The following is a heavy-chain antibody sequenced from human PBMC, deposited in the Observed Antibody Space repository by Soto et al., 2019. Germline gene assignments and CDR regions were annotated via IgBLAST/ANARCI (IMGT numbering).Heavy chain of an antibody. Sequence: QVQLVESGGGVVQPGRSLRLSCAASGFPFTSYGMHWVREGPDKGLEWVAIISYDGSDKYYADSVKGRFTISSDNSKNTLYLQMNSLSPEDTALYYCVGGQYYFDYRGQGTLVIVSS. V-gene: IGHV3-30*03. CDR3: VGGQYYFDY. D-gene: IGHD3-10*01. CDR2: ISYDGSDK. J-gene: IGHJ4*02. CDR1: GFPFTSYG.